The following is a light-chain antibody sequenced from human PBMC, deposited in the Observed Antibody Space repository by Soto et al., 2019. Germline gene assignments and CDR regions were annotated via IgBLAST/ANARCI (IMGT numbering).Light chain of an antibody. V-gene: IGKV3-15*01. Sequence: EIVMTQSPATLSVSPGERATLSCRASQSVSSNLAWYQQKPGQAPRLLIYGASTRATGIPARFSGSGSGTEFPLTISSLQSEDFAVYSCQQYNNWPPGTFGQGTKLEIK. J-gene: IGKJ2*01. CDR1: QSVSSN. CDR3: QQYNNWPPGT. CDR2: GAS.